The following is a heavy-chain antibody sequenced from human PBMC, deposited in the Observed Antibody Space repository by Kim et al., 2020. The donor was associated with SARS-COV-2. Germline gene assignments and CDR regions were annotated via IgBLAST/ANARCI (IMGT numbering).Heavy chain of an antibody. CDR2: TYYRSKWYE. D-gene: IGHD5-12*01. CDR1: GDSVSGNSAA. Sequence: SQTLSLTCAISGDSVSGNSAAWSWIRPSPSRGLEWLGRTYYRSKWYEDYAVSVKSPITIKPDTSKNQFSLQLTSVSPEDTAVYFCAREGVDKPYYGMHVWGQGTTVIVSS. V-gene: IGHV6-1*01. CDR3: AREGVDKPYYGMHV. J-gene: IGHJ6*02.